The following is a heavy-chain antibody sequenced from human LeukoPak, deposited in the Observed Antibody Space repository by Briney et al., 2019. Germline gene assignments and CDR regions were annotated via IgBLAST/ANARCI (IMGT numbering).Heavy chain of an antibody. CDR1: GFTFSSYA. J-gene: IGHJ4*02. CDR2: IGAGGTFT. Sequence: PGGSLRLSCTAFGFTFSSYAMNWVHQAPGKGLEWVSGIGAGGTFTYYADSVKGRFTISRDNSRNTLYLQMNSLRADDTAVYYCAKDLDYTTYGYYLDYWGQGTLVTVSS. CDR3: AKDLDYTTYGYYLDY. V-gene: IGHV3-23*01. D-gene: IGHD4-11*01.